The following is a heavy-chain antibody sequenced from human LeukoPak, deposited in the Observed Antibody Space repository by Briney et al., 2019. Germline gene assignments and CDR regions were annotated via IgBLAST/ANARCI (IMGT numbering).Heavy chain of an antibody. CDR2: ISTIGST. CDR1: SGSISSSNYY. CDR3: ARDGCGGSCFHYYYYYMDV. D-gene: IGHD2-15*01. J-gene: IGHJ6*03. Sequence: SETLSLTCTVSSGSISSSNYYWSWIRRPAGKGLEWIGRISTIGSTNYNPSLNSRVTISIDTSKNQFSLKLSSVTAADTAVYYCARDGCGGSCFHYYYYYMDVWGKGTTVTISS. V-gene: IGHV4-61*02.